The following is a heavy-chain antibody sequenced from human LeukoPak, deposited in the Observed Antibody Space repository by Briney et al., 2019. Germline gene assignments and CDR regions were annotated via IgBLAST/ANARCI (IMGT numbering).Heavy chain of an antibody. CDR2: IYHGGST. CDR1: GGSISSSNW. CDR3: ARGPYYYDSSGYYPLVDY. D-gene: IGHD3-22*01. J-gene: IGHJ4*02. Sequence: SETLSLTCAVSGGSISSSNWWSWVRQPPGKGLEWIGEIYHGGSTNYNPSLKSRVTISVDKSKSQFSLKLSSVTAADTAVYYCARGPYYYDSSGYYPLVDYWGQGTLVTVSS. V-gene: IGHV4-4*02.